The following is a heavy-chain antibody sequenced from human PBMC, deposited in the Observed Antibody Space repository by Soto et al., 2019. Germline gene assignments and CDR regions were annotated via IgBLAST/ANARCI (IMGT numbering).Heavy chain of an antibody. J-gene: IGHJ4*02. D-gene: IGHD2-15*01. V-gene: IGHV3-23*01. CDR3: AKDLGYCSDVGCRRLVH. CDR1: GFTFSSYA. CDR2: ISGSGGST. Sequence: GGSLRLSCAASGFTFSSYAMSWVRQAPGKGLEWVSAISGSGGSTYYADSVKGRFTISRDNSKNTLYLQMNSLRAEDTAVYYCAKDLGYCSDVGCRRLVHWGQGTVVTVSS.